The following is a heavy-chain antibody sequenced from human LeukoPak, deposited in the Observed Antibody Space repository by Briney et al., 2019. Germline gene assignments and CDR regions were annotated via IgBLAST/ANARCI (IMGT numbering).Heavy chain of an antibody. CDR1: GYSFTSYW. Sequence: GESLKISCKGSGYSFTSYWIGWVRQMPGKGLELMGIIFPYDSDTRYNPSFQGQVTISVDKSINTAYLQWSSLKASDTAIYFCARRIDLSSDSWGQGTLVTVSS. D-gene: IGHD3-3*01. CDR2: IFPYDSDT. J-gene: IGHJ5*02. V-gene: IGHV5-51*01. CDR3: ARRIDLSSDS.